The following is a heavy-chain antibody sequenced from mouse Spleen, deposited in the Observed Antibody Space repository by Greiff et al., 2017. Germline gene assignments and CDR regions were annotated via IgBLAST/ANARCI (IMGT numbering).Heavy chain of an antibody. CDR3: ARDYGNLYAMDY. J-gene: IGHJ4*01. D-gene: IGHD2-1*01. Sequence: EVKLVESGPELEKPGASVKISCKASGYSFTGYNMNWVKQSNGKSLEWIGNIDPYYGGTSYNQKFKGKATLTVDKSSSTAYMQLKSLTSEDSAVYYCARDYGNLYAMDYWGQGTSVTVSS. CDR1: GYSFTGYN. V-gene: IGHV1-39*01. CDR2: IDPYYGGT.